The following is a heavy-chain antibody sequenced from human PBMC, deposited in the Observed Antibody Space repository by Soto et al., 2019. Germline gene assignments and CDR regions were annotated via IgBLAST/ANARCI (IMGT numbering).Heavy chain of an antibody. CDR2: IWYDGSNK. V-gene: IGHV3-33*01. CDR3: ARGDWNYPFYY. Sequence: QVQLVESGGGVVQPGRSLRLSCAASGFTFSSYGMHWVRQAPGKGLEWVAVIWYDGSNKYYADSVKGRFTISRDNSKNTLYLQMNSLRAEDTAVYYCARGDWNYPFYYWGQGTLVTVSS. CDR1: GFTFSSYG. D-gene: IGHD1-7*01. J-gene: IGHJ4*02.